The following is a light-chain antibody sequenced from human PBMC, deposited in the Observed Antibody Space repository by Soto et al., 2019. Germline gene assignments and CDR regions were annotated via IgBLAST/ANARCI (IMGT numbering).Light chain of an antibody. CDR3: PPHSHPIT. J-gene: IGKJ5*01. V-gene: IGKV1-33*01. CDR1: QDISNY. Sequence: DIQMTQSPSSLSASIGDRVTITCQASQDISNYLNWYQQKLGKAPKLLIYDASNLETGVPSRFSGSGSETDFTFTISILKPEDMETYYSPPHSHPITLRQGTRLYIK. CDR2: DAS.